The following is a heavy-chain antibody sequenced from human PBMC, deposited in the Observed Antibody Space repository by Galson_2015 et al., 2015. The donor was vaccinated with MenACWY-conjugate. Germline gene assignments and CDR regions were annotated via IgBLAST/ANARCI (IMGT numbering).Heavy chain of an antibody. D-gene: IGHD1-14*01. CDR1: GISLSTSREA. CDR2: IYWDFGR. Sequence: PALVKPTQTLTLTCTFSGISLSTSREAVGWIRQPPGKALEWLALIYWDFGRHSIPSLSSRLTITKGTSKNQVVLTMTNMDPVDTATYYCAHRRSPEQGDWFDSWGQGVLVTVSS. V-gene: IGHV2-5*02. CDR3: AHRRSPEQGDWFDS. J-gene: IGHJ5*01.